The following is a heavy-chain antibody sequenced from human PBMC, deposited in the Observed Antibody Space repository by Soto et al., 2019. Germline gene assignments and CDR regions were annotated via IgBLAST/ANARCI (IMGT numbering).Heavy chain of an antibody. CDR2: INPSGGST. J-gene: IGHJ5*02. D-gene: IGHD3-10*01. CDR1: GYSSYY. V-gene: IGHV1-46*01. Sequence: QVQLVQSGAEVEKPGASVKVSCEASGYSSYYMHWVRQAPGQGLEWMGIINPSGGSTTYAQKFQGRVTXXGXTXXPTVYVELSSLRSEDTAVYYCAAAYCASARSRFDPWGQGTLVTVSS. CDR3: AAAYCASARSRFDP.